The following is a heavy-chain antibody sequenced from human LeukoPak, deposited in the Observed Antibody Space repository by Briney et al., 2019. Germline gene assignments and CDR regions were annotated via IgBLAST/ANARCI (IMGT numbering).Heavy chain of an antibody. CDR1: GFTFSSYS. D-gene: IGHD3-9*01. CDR3: ARDPSPSLYYDILDY. V-gene: IGHV3-48*04. Sequence: GGSLRLSCAASGFTFSSYSMNWVRQAPGKGLEWVSYISSSGSTIYYADSVKGRFTISRDNAKNSLYLQMNSLRAEDTAVYYCARDPSPSLYYDILDYWGQGTLVTVSS. CDR2: ISSSGSTI. J-gene: IGHJ4*02.